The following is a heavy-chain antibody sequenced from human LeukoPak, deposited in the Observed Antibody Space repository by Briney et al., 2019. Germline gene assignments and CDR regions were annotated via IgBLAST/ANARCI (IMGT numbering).Heavy chain of an antibody. CDR2: INWNGGST. D-gene: IGHD5-12*01. CDR3: ARMVFGISGCNGAYS. CDR1: GFTFDDYG. J-gene: IGHJ4*02. V-gene: IGHV3-20*04. Sequence: GGSLRLSCAASGFTFDDYGMSWVRQAPGKGLEWVSGINWNGGSTGYADSVRGRFAISRDNAKNSLFLQMNSLRAEDTALYYCARMVFGISGCNGAYSWGQGTLVTVSS.